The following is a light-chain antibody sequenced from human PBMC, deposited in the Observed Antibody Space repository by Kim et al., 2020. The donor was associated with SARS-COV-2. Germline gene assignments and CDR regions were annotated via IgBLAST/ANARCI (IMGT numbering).Light chain of an antibody. Sequence: QSALTQPASVSGSPGQSITISCTGTSSDVGGYNYVSWYQQHPGKGPKLMIYDVNKRPSGVSNRLSGSKSGNTASLTISGLQAEDEDDYYCSSYTSSSTVVFGGGTQLTVL. J-gene: IGLJ2*01. CDR1: SSDVGGYNY. CDR2: DVN. V-gene: IGLV2-14*01. CDR3: SSYTSSSTVV.